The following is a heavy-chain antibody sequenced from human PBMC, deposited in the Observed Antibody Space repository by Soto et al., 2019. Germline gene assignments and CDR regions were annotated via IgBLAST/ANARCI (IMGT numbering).Heavy chain of an antibody. V-gene: IGHV4-59*08. CDR1: GGSISSYY. J-gene: IGHJ6*03. D-gene: IGHD2-2*01. CDR3: ATCTRTSCYYYYMDV. Sequence: SETLSLTCTVSGGSISSYYWSWIRQPPGKGLEWIAYIYYSGSTNYNPSLKSRVTISIDTSKNQFSLRLSSVTAADTAVYYCATCTRTSCYYYYMDVWGKGTTVTVSS. CDR2: IYYSGST.